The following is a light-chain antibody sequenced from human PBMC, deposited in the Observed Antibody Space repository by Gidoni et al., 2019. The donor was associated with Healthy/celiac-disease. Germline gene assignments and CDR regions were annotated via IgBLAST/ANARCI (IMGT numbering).Light chain of an antibody. CDR3: QQYNNWPRRT. Sequence: EIVMPQSPATLSVSPGERATLSCRASQSVSSNLAWYQQKPGQALRLLIYGASTRATGIPARFSGSGSGTEFTLTISSLQSEDFAVYYCQQYNNWPRRTFGQGTKVEIK. J-gene: IGKJ1*01. V-gene: IGKV3-15*01. CDR2: GAS. CDR1: QSVSSN.